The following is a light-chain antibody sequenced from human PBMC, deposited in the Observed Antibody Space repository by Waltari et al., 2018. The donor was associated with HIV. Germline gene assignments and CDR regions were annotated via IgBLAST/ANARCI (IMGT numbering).Light chain of an antibody. J-gene: IGLJ1*01. CDR3: ATWDVSLGASYV. CDR1: PSNVGNNF. CDR2: RDN. Sequence: QSVLTQPPSASGTPGQRVTISCSGTPSNVGNNFVSWYQQLPGTAPKLLSYRDNPRPSGVPDRFSGSKAGASASLAISGLRSEDEGDYHCATWDVSLGASYVFGAGTKVTVL. V-gene: IGLV1-47*01.